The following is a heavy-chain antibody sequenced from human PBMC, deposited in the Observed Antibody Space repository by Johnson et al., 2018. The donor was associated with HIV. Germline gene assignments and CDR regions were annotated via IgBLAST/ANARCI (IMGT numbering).Heavy chain of an antibody. V-gene: IGHV3-30*04. CDR3: AKCVSVVVPKI. J-gene: IGHJ3*02. Sequence: QVQLVESGGGVVQPGRSLRLSCAASGFTFSSYAMHWVRQAPGKGLEWVAVISYDGSNKYYADSVKGRFTISRDNSKNTLYLQMNSLRAEDTAVYYCAKCVSVVVPKIWGQGTMVTVSS. CDR1: GFTFSSYA. CDR2: ISYDGSNK. D-gene: IGHD3-22*01.